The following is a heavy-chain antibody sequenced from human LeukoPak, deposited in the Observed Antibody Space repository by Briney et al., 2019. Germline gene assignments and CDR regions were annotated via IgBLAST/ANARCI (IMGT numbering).Heavy chain of an antibody. CDR3: AKCGSGSYYNGEAYYYYMDV. CDR2: IIGSGGST. D-gene: IGHD3-10*01. V-gene: IGHV3-23*01. J-gene: IGHJ6*03. Sequence: GGTLRLSCAASGFTFSSYGMSWVRQAPGKGLEWVSAIIGSGGSTYYADSVKGRFTISRDNSKNTLYLQMNSLRAEDTAVYYCAKCGSGSYYNGEAYYYYMDVWGKGSTVTISS. CDR1: GFTFSSYG.